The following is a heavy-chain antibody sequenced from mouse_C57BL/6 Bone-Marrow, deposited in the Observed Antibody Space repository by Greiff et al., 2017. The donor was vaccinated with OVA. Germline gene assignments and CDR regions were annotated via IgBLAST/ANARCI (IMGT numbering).Heavy chain of an antibody. V-gene: IGHV1-19*01. CDR1: GYTFTDYY. CDR2: INPYNGGT. D-gene: IGHD1-1*01. CDR3: AIGGVYYYGSSPFAY. J-gene: IGHJ3*01. Sequence: EVQLQQSGPVLVKPGASVKMSCKASGYTFTDYYMNWVKQSHGKSLEWIGVINPYNGGTSYNQKFKGKATLTVDKSSSTAYMELNSLTSEDSAVYYCAIGGVYYYGSSPFAYWGQGTLVTVSA.